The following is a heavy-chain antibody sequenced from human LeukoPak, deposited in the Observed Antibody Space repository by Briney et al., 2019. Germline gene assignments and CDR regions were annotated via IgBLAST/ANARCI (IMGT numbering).Heavy chain of an antibody. D-gene: IGHD6-13*01. Sequence: SETLSLTCAVYGGSFSGYYWSWIRQPPGKGLEWIGEINHSGSTNYNPSLKSRVTISVDTSKNRFSLKLSSVTAADTAVYYCARRSWSRIDYWGQGTLVTVSS. CDR3: ARRSWSRIDY. CDR2: INHSGST. CDR1: GGSFSGYY. V-gene: IGHV4-34*01. J-gene: IGHJ4*02.